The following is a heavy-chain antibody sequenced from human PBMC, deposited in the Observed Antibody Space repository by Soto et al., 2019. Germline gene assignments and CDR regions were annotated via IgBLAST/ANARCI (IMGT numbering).Heavy chain of an antibody. J-gene: IGHJ3*01. D-gene: IGHD3-16*02. CDR1: GFTLSMSA. V-gene: IGHV3-23*01. Sequence: GGSLRLSCASSGFTLSMSAVNWVRQAPGKGLEWVSYISDSGDRTYYADSVKGRSTISRDRSKNTVSLQMDSLRAEDTAVYYCAKDRGIIVKAGDAFDVWGQGTKVTVSS. CDR3: AKDRGIIVKAGDAFDV. CDR2: ISDSGDRT.